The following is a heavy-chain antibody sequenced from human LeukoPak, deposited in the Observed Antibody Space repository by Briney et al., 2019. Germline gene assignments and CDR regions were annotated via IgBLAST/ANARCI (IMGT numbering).Heavy chain of an antibody. CDR2: MNPNSGNT. CDR1: GYTFTSYD. D-gene: IGHD3-3*01. Sequence: ASVKVSCKASGYTFTSYDINWVRQATGQGLEWTGWMNPNSGNTGYAQKFQGRVTMTRNTSISTAYMELSSLRSEDTAVYYCARSLWLGYDSWSGYLGYAFDYWGQGTLVTVSS. J-gene: IGHJ4*02. V-gene: IGHV1-8*01. CDR3: ARSLWLGYDSWSGYLGYAFDY.